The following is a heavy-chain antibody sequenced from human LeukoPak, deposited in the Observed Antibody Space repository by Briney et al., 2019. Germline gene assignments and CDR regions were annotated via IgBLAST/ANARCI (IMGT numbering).Heavy chain of an antibody. CDR3: ARVRWELHPFDY. D-gene: IGHD1-26*01. J-gene: IGHJ4*02. Sequence: SGTLSLTCTVSGGSISSYYWSWIRQPPGKGLEWIGYIYYSGSTNYNPSLKSRVTISVDTSKNQFSLKLSSVTAADTAVYYCARVRWELHPFDYWGQGTLVTVSS. CDR2: IYYSGST. CDR1: GGSISSYY. V-gene: IGHV4-59*01.